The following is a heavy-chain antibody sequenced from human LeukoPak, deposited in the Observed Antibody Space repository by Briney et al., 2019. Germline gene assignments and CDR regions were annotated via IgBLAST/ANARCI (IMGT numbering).Heavy chain of an antibody. D-gene: IGHD3-3*01. CDR3: ARDYSYGSGYLY. Sequence: GGSLRLSCAASGFTFSSFTMNWVRQTPGKGLEWVSSITTSTSYIYYADSVKGRFTISRDNAKNSLYLQMNSLRAEDTAVYYCARDYSYGSGYLYWGQGTLVTVSS. CDR1: GFTFSSFT. V-gene: IGHV3-21*01. CDR2: ITTSTSYI. J-gene: IGHJ4*02.